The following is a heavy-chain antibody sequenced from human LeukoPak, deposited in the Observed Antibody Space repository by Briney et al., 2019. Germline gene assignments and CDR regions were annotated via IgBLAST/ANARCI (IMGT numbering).Heavy chain of an antibody. V-gene: IGHV3-48*04. D-gene: IGHD3-16*01. J-gene: IGHJ4*02. CDR2: ISSSGSTI. Sequence: GGSLRLSCAASGFTFSSYSMNWVRQAPGKGLEWVSYISSSGSTIYYADSVKGRFTISRDNAKNSLYLQMNSLRAEDTAVYYCARAGYDYVWGSPPLDYWGQGTLVTVSS. CDR3: ARAGYDYVWGSPPLDY. CDR1: GFTFSSYS.